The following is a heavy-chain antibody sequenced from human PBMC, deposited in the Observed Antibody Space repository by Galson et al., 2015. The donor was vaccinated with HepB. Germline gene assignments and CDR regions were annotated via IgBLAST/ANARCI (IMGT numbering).Heavy chain of an antibody. J-gene: IGHJ3*02. Sequence: SETLSLTCTVSGASITTYYCNWIRQPAGKGLEWIGRIHITGGTKYNPSLESRVAMSLDASKSQFSLKLSSVTAADTALYYCVTYQMGATAFDIWGQGTMVTISS. D-gene: IGHD1-26*01. CDR3: VTYQMGATAFDI. CDR1: GASITTYY. V-gene: IGHV4-4*07. CDR2: IHITGGT.